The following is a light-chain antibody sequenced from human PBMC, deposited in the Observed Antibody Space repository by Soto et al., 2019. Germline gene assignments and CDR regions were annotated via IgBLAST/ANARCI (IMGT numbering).Light chain of an antibody. CDR3: QQYNNWPLWT. CDR1: QSVSSSY. J-gene: IGKJ1*01. Sequence: VVLTQSPCTLSLYTGERATLSFRASQSVSSSYLAWYQQKPGQAPRLLIYGASSRATGIPDRFSGGGSGTEFNLTISSLQSEDFAVYYCQQYNNWPLWTCGQGTK. CDR2: GAS. V-gene: IGKV3D-15*01.